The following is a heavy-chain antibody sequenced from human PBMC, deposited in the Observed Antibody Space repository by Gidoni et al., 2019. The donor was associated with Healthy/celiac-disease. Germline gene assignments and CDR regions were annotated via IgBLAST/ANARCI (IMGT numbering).Heavy chain of an antibody. D-gene: IGHD2-15*01. J-gene: IGHJ5*02. CDR1: GGTFSSYA. V-gene: IGHV1-69*01. CDR2: IIPIFGTA. Sequence: QVQLVQSGAEVKKPGPSVKVSCKASGGTFSSYAIRRVRQAPGQGLEWMGGIIPIFGTANYAQKFQGRVTITADESTSTAYMELSSLRSEDTAVYYCARARRGLGYCSGGSCYGNWFDPWGQGTLVTVSS. CDR3: ARARRGLGYCSGGSCYGNWFDP.